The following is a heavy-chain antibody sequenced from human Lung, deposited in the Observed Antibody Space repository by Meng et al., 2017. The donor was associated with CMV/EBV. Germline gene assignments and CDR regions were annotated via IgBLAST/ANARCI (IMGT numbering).Heavy chain of an antibody. CDR3: ASGPIIMIEVAPYGMDV. D-gene: IGHD3-22*01. Sequence: AXVXVSXXASGYTFSGYYMHWVRQAPGQGLEWMGWINPNSGDTNYPQKFQGRVTMTMDTSISTAHMELSRLRSDDTAMYYCASGPIIMIEVAPYGMDVWGQGXTVTVSS. J-gene: IGHJ6*02. CDR2: INPNSGDT. CDR1: GYTFSGYY. V-gene: IGHV1-2*02.